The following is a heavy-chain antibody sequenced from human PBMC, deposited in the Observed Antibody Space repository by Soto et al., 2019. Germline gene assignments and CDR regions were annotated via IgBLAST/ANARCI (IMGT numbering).Heavy chain of an antibody. CDR3: ASDTPPTDY. CDR1: GYTFTSYH. J-gene: IGHJ4*02. V-gene: IGHV1-18*01. Sequence: QVQLVQSGAEVKKPGASVKVSCKTSGYTFTSYHISWVRQAPGQGLEWMGWISAYNTNTNYAQKFQRRVTMTTDTLTSTAYMELRSLRSDDTAVSYCASDTPPTDYWGQRTLVTFPS. CDR2: ISAYNTNT.